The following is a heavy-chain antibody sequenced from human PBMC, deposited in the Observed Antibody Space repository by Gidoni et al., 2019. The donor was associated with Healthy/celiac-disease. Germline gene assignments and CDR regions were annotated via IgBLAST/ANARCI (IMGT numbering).Heavy chain of an antibody. CDR3: ARSYYDYVGGSSKDWYFDL. Sequence: QVQLQESGPGLVKPSETLSLTCTVSGGSISSSYWIWIRQPPGKGLEWIGYIYYSGSTNYNPSLKSRVTISVDTSKNQFSLKLSSVTAADTAVYYCARSYYDYVGGSSKDWYFDLWGRGTLVTVSS. CDR1: GGSISSSY. J-gene: IGHJ2*01. CDR2: IYYSGST. V-gene: IGHV4-59*08. D-gene: IGHD3-16*01.